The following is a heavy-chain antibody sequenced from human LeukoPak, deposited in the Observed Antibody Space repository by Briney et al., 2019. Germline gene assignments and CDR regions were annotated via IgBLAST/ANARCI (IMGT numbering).Heavy chain of an antibody. V-gene: IGHV3-23*01. CDR2: ISGSDGSA. J-gene: IGHJ4*02. CDR3: AKGIRPVAGTRFGY. CDR1: GFTFSNSA. D-gene: IGHD6-19*01. Sequence: GGSLRLSCAASGFTFSNSAMSWVRQAPGKGLEWASSISGSDGSAYYADSAKGRFTISRDNSKNTLYLQINSLRAEDTAVYYWAKGIRPVAGTRFGYWGQGTLVTVSS.